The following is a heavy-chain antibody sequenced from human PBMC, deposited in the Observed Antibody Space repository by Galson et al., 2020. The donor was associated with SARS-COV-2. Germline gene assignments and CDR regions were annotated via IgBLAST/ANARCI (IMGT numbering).Heavy chain of an antibody. CDR3: AREAVSSGYYLDY. J-gene: IGHJ4*02. V-gene: IGHV1-69*04. CDR2: IIPILGIA. Sequence: SVKVSCKASGGTFSSYTISWVRQAPGQGLEWMGRIIPILGIANYAQKFQGRVTITADKSTSTAYMELSSLRSEDTAVYYCAREAVSSGYYLDYWGQGTLVTVSS. CDR1: GGTFSSYT. D-gene: IGHD3-22*01.